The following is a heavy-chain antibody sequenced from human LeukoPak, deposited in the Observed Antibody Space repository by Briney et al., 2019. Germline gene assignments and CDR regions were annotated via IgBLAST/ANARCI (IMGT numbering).Heavy chain of an antibody. CDR2: ISAYNGDT. CDR3: ARESTGGSLEIDY. D-gene: IGHD2-8*02. V-gene: IGHV1-18*01. J-gene: IGHJ4*02. Sequence: GASVKVSCKASGYTFITYGIIWVRQAPGQGLEWMGWISAYNGDTTYAQKLQGRVTLTTDASTSTAYMELRSLRSDDTAVYYCARESTGGSLEIDYWGQGTLVTVSS. CDR1: GYTFITYG.